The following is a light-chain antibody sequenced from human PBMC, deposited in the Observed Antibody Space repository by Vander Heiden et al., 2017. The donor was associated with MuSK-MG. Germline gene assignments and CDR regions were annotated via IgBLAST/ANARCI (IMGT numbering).Light chain of an antibody. CDR3: QSDDSSLSVV. V-gene: IGLV1-40*01. CDR1: SSNIGAGYD. Sequence: QSVLTQPPSVSGAPGQRVTISCTGSSSNIGAGYDVHWYQQLPGTAPKLLIYGNSNRPSGVPDRFSGSKSGTSASLAITGLQAEEEADYYCQSDDSSLSVVFGGGTKLPVL. CDR2: GNS. J-gene: IGLJ2*01.